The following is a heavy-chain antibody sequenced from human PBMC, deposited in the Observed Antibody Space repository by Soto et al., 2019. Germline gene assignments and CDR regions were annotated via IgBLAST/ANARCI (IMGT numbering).Heavy chain of an antibody. CDR1: GGSISEKY. Sequence: SETLSLTCIVSGGSISEKYWNWARQPPGKGLEWIGLIFANGHTDYNPSLKSRVTMSVDASKNQFSPRLTSMTAADTAVYYCVASLAASGLNWLDPWGRGTLVTVSS. V-gene: IGHV4-4*07. D-gene: IGHD6-13*01. CDR3: VASLAASGLNWLDP. J-gene: IGHJ5*02. CDR2: IFANGHT.